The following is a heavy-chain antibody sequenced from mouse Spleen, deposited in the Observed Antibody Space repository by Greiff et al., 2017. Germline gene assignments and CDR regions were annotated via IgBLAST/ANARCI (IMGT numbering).Heavy chain of an antibody. J-gene: IGHJ4*01. V-gene: IGHV5-9-1*01. Sequence: EVMLVESGGGLVKPGGSLKLSCAASGFTFSSYAMSWVRQTPEKRLEWVATISSGGSYTYYPDSVKGRFTISRDNAKNTLYLQMSSLRSEDTAMYYCARLLGQDYAMDYWGQGTSVTVSS. CDR2: ISSGGSYT. CDR3: ARLLGQDYAMDY. D-gene: IGHD3-3*01. CDR1: GFTFSSYA.